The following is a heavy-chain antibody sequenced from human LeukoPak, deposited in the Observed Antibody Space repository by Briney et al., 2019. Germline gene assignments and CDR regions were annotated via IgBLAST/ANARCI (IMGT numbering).Heavy chain of an antibody. Sequence: AISDSGGSTQYADSVKGRFTISRDNSKNTLYLQMNSLRAEDTAVYYCAKGDTAMHFDYWGQGTLVTVSS. J-gene: IGHJ4*02. V-gene: IGHV3-23*01. CDR3: AKGDTAMHFDY. D-gene: IGHD5-18*01. CDR2: ISDSGGST.